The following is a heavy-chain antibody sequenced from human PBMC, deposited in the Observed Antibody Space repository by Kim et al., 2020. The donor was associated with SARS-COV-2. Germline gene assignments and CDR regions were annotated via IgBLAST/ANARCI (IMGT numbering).Heavy chain of an antibody. CDR2: ISSSGSTI. D-gene: IGHD3-22*01. J-gene: IGHJ1*01. CDR1: GFTFSSYE. Sequence: GGSLRLSCAASGFTFSSYEMNWVRQAPGKGLEWVSYISSSGSTIYYADSVKGRFTISRDNAKNSLYLQMNSLRAEDTAVYYCARAGYYYDSSGYLGAEYFQHWGQGTLVTVSS. CDR3: ARAGYYYDSSGYLGAEYFQH. V-gene: IGHV3-48*03.